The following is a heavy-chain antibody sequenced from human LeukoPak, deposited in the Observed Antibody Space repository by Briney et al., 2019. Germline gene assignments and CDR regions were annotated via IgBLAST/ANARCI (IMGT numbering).Heavy chain of an antibody. CDR3: AKDLMRDRWFGES. J-gene: IGHJ5*02. Sequence: PGGSLRLSCAASGFTFSSYWMSWVRQAPGKGLEWVANIKKDGSEKYYVDSVKGRFTISRENSKNTVYLEMNSLRVEDTAVYYCAKDLMRDRWFGESWGQGTLVTVSS. V-gene: IGHV3-7*01. CDR1: GFTFSSYW. D-gene: IGHD3-10*01. CDR2: IKKDGSEK.